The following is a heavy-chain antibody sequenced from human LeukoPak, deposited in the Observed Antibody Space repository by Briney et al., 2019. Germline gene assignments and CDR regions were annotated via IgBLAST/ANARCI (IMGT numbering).Heavy chain of an antibody. J-gene: IGHJ4*02. CDR1: GFTVSSNY. D-gene: IGHD3-10*01. CDR3: ARGTVTMVDY. Sequence: GGSLRLSCAASGFTVSSNYMCWVRQDPGGGLEWVSVIYSGGSTYYADSVKCRFTISRDNSKNTLFLQMNSLRAGDTAVYYCARGTVTMVDYWGQGTLVTVSS. CDR2: IYSGGST. V-gene: IGHV3-66*01.